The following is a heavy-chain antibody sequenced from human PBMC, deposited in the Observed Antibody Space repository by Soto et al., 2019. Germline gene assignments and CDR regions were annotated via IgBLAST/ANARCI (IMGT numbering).Heavy chain of an antibody. Sequence: SVKVSCKASGGTFSSYAISWVRQAPGQGLEWMGGIIPIFGTANYAQKFQGRVTITADESTSTAYMELSSLRSEDTAVYYCARDRSGQWTLDYWGQGTLVTVSS. V-gene: IGHV1-69*13. CDR3: ARDRSGQWTLDY. J-gene: IGHJ4*02. D-gene: IGHD3-3*01. CDR2: IIPIFGTA. CDR1: GGTFSSYA.